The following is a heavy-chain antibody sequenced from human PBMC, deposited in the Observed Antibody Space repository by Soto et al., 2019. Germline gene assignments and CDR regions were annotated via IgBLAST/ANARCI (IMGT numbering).Heavy chain of an antibody. D-gene: IGHD5-12*01. CDR1: GFTFSSYA. CDR2: ISGSGGST. J-gene: IGHJ4*02. V-gene: IGHV3-23*01. Sequence: GGSLRLSCAASGFTFSSYAMSWVRQAPGKGLEWVSAISGSGGSTYYADSVKGRFTISRDNSKNTLYLQMNSLRAEDTAVYYCANGIVATISGWEDYWGQGTLVTVSS. CDR3: ANGIVATISGWEDY.